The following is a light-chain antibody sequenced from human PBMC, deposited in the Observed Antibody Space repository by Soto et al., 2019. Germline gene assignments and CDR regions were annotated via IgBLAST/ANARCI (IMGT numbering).Light chain of an antibody. CDR2: DAS. CDR3: QQYNNWPPIN. Sequence: IVLTHSPATLSLSPWERATLSCRSSQSVSSYLAWYQQKPGQAPRLLIYDASNRATGIPARFSGSGSGTEFTLTISSLQSEDFAVYYCQQYNNWPPINFGQGTRLEIK. CDR1: QSVSSY. J-gene: IGKJ5*01. V-gene: IGKV3-11*01.